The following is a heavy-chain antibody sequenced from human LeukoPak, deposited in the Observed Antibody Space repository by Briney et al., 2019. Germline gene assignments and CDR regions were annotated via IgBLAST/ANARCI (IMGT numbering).Heavy chain of an antibody. Sequence: GGSLRLSCAASGFTVSSNYMSWVRQAPGKGLEWVSVIYGGGSTYYADSVKGRFTISRDNSKNTLYLQMNSLRAEDTAVYYCARESSYSSGWYYFDSWGQGTLVTVSS. CDR3: ARESSYSSGWYYFDS. CDR1: GFTVSSNY. CDR2: IYGGGST. J-gene: IGHJ4*02. V-gene: IGHV3-66*02. D-gene: IGHD6-19*01.